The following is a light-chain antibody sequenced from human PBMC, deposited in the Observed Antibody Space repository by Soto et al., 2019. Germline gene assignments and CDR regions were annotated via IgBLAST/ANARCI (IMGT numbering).Light chain of an antibody. CDR3: SSYTISSTLLV. CDR2: EVS. V-gene: IGLV2-14*01. J-gene: IGLJ2*01. CDR1: SSDVGGYNY. Sequence: QSALTQPASVSGSPGQSITISCTGTSSDVGGYNYVSWYQQDPGKAPKLMIYEVSNRPSGVSNRFSGSKSGNTASLTISGLQADDEADYYCSSYTISSTLLVFGGGTKLTVL.